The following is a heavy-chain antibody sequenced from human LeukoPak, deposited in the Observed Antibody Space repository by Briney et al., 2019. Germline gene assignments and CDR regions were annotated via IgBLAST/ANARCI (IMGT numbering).Heavy chain of an antibody. CDR3: ARHLSGFWSGYPY. CDR1: GYSISSGYY. Sequence: SETLSLTCAVSGYSISSGYYWGWIRPPPGKGLEWIGSIYHSGSTYYNPSLKSRVTISVDTSKNQFSLKLSSVTAADTAVYYCARHLSGFWSGYPYWGQGTLVTVSS. CDR2: IYHSGST. J-gene: IGHJ4*02. V-gene: IGHV4-38-2*01. D-gene: IGHD3-3*01.